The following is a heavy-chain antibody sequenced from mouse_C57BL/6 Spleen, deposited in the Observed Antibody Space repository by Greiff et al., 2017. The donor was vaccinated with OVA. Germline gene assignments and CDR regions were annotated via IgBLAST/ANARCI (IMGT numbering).Heavy chain of an antibody. CDR3: ARDALYAMDY. Sequence: EVKLQQSGPELVKPGASVKISCKASGYSFTGYYMNWVKQSPEKSLEWIGEINPSTGGTTYNQKFKAKATLTVDKSSSTAYMQLKSLTSEDSAVYYCARDALYAMDYWGQGTSVTVSS. V-gene: IGHV1-42*01. CDR2: INPSTGGT. J-gene: IGHJ4*01. CDR1: GYSFTGYY.